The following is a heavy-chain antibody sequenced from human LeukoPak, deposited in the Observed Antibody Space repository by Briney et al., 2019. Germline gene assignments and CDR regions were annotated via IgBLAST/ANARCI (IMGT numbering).Heavy chain of an antibody. J-gene: IGHJ5*02. Sequence: GASVKVSCKASGYTFTGYYMHWVRQAPGQGLEWMGWINPNSGGTNYAQKFQGWVTMTRDTSISTAYMELSRLRSDDTAVYYCARGYYYDSSGYYMVNRFDPWGQGTLVTVSS. CDR1: GYTFTGYY. V-gene: IGHV1-2*04. CDR2: INPNSGGT. D-gene: IGHD3-22*01. CDR3: ARGYYYDSSGYYMVNRFDP.